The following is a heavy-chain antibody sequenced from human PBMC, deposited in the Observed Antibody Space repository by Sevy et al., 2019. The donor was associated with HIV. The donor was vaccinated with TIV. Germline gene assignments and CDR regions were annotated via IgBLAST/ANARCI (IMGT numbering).Heavy chain of an antibody. Sequence: GGSLRLSCAASGFTFSSYGMHWVRQAPGKGLEWVAVIWYDGSNKYYADSVKGRFTISRDNSKNTLYLQMNSLRAEDTAVYYCARGGDYVWCSYRSSNDAFDIWGQGTMVTVSS. D-gene: IGHD3-16*02. CDR1: GFTFSSYG. CDR2: IWYDGSNK. CDR3: ARGGDYVWCSYRSSNDAFDI. V-gene: IGHV3-33*01. J-gene: IGHJ3*02.